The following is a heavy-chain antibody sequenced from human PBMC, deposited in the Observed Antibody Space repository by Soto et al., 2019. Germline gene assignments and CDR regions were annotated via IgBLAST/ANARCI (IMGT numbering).Heavy chain of an antibody. CDR1: GYTFTSYG. J-gene: IGHJ6*02. D-gene: IGHD1-1*01. Sequence: ASVKVSCKASGYTFTSYGISWVRQAPGQGLEWMGWISAYNGNTNCAQKLQGRVTMTTDTSTSTAYMELRSLRSDDTAVYYCAKKMATTRGHYYYYYGMDVWGQGTTVTVSS. V-gene: IGHV1-18*01. CDR2: ISAYNGNT. CDR3: AKKMATTRGHYYYYYGMDV.